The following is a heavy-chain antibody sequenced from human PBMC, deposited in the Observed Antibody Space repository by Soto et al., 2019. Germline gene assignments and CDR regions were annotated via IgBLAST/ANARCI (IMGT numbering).Heavy chain of an antibody. V-gene: IGHV1-18*04. J-gene: IGHJ6*02. CDR2: ISAYNGNT. D-gene: IGHD3-3*01. Sequence: ASVKVSCKASGYTFTSYGISWVRQAPGQGLEWMGWISAYNGNTNYAQKLQGRVTMTTDTSTSTAYMELRSLRSDDTAVYYCARDFSEVLRFLEWLDYYGMDVWGQGTAVTVSS. CDR1: GYTFTSYG. CDR3: ARDFSEVLRFLEWLDYYGMDV.